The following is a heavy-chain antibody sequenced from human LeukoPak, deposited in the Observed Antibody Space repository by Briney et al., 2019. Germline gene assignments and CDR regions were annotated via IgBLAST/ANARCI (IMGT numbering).Heavy chain of an antibody. J-gene: IGHJ3*02. D-gene: IGHD4-17*01. CDR3: ARDLVTVTKGFDI. Sequence: TDTLSLTCAVSDDSFSSHYWTWIRQPPGKGLEWIGYISYIGSTNYNPSLKSRVTISIDTSKNELSLKLTSVTAADTAVYYCARDLVTVTKGFDIWGQGTMVTVSS. CDR1: DDSFSSHY. CDR2: ISYIGST. V-gene: IGHV4-59*11.